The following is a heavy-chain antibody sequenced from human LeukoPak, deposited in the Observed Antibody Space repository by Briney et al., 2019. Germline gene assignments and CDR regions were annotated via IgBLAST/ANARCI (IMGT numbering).Heavy chain of an antibody. CDR3: AREILAPGKTHDY. Sequence: GGSLRLSCAASGFTFSSYSMNWVRQAPGKGLEWVSSISSSSSYIYYADSVKGRFTISRDNAKNTLFLQMSSLRAEDTAVYFCAREILAPGKTHDYWGQGTLVTVSS. V-gene: IGHV3-21*01. J-gene: IGHJ4*02. CDR1: GFTFSSYS. CDR2: ISSSSSYI.